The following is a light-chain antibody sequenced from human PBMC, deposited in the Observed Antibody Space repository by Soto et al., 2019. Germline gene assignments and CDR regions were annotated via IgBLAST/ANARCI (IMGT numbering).Light chain of an antibody. Sequence: QSALTQPASVSGSPGQSITISCTGTSSDVGTYNYVSWYQQLPGKAPKLMIYDVSNQPSRVSDRFSGSKYDNTASLAISGLQAEDEADYSCRSYTSSSTSVVFGGGTKLTFL. CDR3: RSYTSSSTSVV. J-gene: IGLJ2*01. CDR1: SSDVGTYNY. CDR2: DVS. V-gene: IGLV2-14*01.